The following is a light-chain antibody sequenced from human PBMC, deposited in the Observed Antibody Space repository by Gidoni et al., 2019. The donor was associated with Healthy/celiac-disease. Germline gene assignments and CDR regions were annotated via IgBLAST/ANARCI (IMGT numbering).Light chain of an antibody. J-gene: IGKJ2*01. Sequence: IQLTQSPSSLSASVGDRVTITCRASQGISSYLAWYQEKPGKAPKLLIYAASTLQSGVPSRYSGSGSGTDFTLTISSLQPEDSATYYCQQLKSYPYTFGQGTKLEIK. CDR1: QGISSY. CDR3: QQLKSYPYT. V-gene: IGKV1-9*01. CDR2: AAS.